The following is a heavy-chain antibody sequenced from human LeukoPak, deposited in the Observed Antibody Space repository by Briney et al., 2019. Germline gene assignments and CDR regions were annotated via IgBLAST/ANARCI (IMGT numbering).Heavy chain of an antibody. V-gene: IGHV4-59*08. Sequence: PSETLSLTCTVSGGSISSFYWSWIRQPPGKGLEWIGYISYSGSTNYNPSLKSRVTISIDTSRNQFSLKLRSVTAADTAIYYCARQGYDILTGYIDAFDIWGQGTMVTVSS. CDR3: ARQGYDILTGYIDAFDI. D-gene: IGHD3-9*01. J-gene: IGHJ3*02. CDR1: GGSISSFY. CDR2: ISYSGST.